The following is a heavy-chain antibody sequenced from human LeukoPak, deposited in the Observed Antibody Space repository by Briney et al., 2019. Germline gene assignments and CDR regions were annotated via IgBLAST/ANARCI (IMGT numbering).Heavy chain of an antibody. V-gene: IGHV3-7*03. J-gene: IGHJ4*02. CDR3: ARDSDSGYGPFAS. Sequence: GGSLRLSCAASGFTSGISWMSWVRQAPGKGLEWVANINQDGSAQYYVDSVKGRFTISRDNAKSSLSLQMNSLRAEDTAVYYCARDSDSGYGPFASWGQGTLVTVSS. CDR1: GFTSGISW. D-gene: IGHD5-12*01. CDR2: INQDGSAQ.